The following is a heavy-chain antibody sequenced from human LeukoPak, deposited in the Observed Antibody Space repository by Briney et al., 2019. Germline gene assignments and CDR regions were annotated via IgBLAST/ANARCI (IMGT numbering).Heavy chain of an antibody. CDR3: ARTYDFWSGYSYYFDY. J-gene: IGHJ4*02. CDR2: ISSSSSYI. D-gene: IGHD3-3*01. Sequence: GGSLRLSCAASGFTFSSYSMNWVRQAPGKGLEWVSSISSSSSYIHYADSVKGRFTISRDNAKNSLYLQMNSLRAEDTAVYYCARTYDFWSGYSYYFDYWGQGTLVTVSS. V-gene: IGHV3-21*01. CDR1: GFTFSSYS.